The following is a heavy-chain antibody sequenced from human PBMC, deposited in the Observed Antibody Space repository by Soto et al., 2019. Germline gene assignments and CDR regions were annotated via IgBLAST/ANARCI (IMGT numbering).Heavy chain of an antibody. D-gene: IGHD2-2*01. CDR1: GGSINNYN. CDR3: ARERTYQMFGDDALDF. Sequence: QVQLQESGPGLVRPSETLSLTCTVSGGSINNYNWNWIRQSARTGLEWLGRIHSSGKTYYNPYLKRRVTLSLDMLNSQSSLKVTSVTAADTAMYYCARERTYQMFGDDALDFWGLGTMVTVSS. J-gene: IGHJ3*01. V-gene: IGHV4-4*07. CDR2: IHSSGKT.